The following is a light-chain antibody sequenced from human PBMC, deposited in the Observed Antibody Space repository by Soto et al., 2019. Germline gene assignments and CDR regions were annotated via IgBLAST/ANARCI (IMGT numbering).Light chain of an antibody. CDR1: SSDIGGYNS. Sequence: QSALTQSPSASGSPGQSVTISCTGTSSDIGGYNSVSWYQQHPGKAPKVMIYDVTKRPSGVPDRFSGSKSGNTASLTVSALQAEDEADYYCSSFTAGNNLVFGNGTKVTV. CDR3: SSFTAGNNLV. V-gene: IGLV2-8*01. J-gene: IGLJ1*01. CDR2: DVT.